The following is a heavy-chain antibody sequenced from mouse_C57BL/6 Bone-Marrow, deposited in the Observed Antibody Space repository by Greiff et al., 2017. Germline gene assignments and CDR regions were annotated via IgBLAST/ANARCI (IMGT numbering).Heavy chain of an antibody. D-gene: IGHD4-1*01. CDR3: TKSGTLGRYFDF. CDR1: GYTFTSYW. V-gene: IGHV1-55*01. CDR2: IYPTSGRT. J-gene: IGHJ2*01. Sequence: QVQLQQPGAELVKPGASVKMSCKASGYTFTSYWITWVQQRPGQGLEWIGDIYPTSGRTNYNEKFKSKTILTIDTSSNTAYMQLISLTSEDSAVFYCTKSGTLGRYFDFWGQGTTLTVSS.